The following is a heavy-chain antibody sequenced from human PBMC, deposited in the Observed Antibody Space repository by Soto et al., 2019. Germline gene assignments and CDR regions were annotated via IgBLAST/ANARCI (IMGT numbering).Heavy chain of an antibody. CDR2: VSAYNGHT. V-gene: IGHV1-18*01. CDR3: ARWDDYGASDQYHFDN. Sequence: QVQLVQSGAEVKKPGASLKVSCKASGYTFTASGIAWVRQAPGQGLEWMGWVSAYNGHTEYSQKLLGRVAMTTDTSADTAYLELRSLRSDDAAVYYCARWDDYGASDQYHFDNWGQGTLVTVSS. CDR1: GYTFTASG. J-gene: IGHJ4*02. D-gene: IGHD4-17*01.